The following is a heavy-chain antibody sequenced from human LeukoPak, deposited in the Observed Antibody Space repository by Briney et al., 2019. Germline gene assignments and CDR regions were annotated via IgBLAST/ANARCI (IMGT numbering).Heavy chain of an antibody. D-gene: IGHD2-2*01. CDR1: GYTFTGYY. CDR3: ARVVPAAKRNNYYYYMDV. Sequence: GASVKVSCKASGYTFTGYYMHWVRQAPGQGLEWMGRINPNSGGTNYAQKFQGRVTMTRDTSISTAYMELSRLRSDDTAVYYCARVVPAAKRNNYYYYMDVWGKGTTVTVSS. J-gene: IGHJ6*03. V-gene: IGHV1-2*06. CDR2: INPNSGGT.